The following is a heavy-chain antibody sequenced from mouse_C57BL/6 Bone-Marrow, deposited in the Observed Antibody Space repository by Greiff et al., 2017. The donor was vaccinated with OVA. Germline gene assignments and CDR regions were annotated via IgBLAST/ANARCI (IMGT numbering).Heavy chain of an antibody. Sequence: VQLQQSGAELVRPGASVKLSCTASGFNIKDDYMHWVKQRPGRGLEWIGRIDPNSGGTKYNEKFKSKATLTVDKPSSTAYMQLSSLTSEDSAVYYCAIRLGEAWFAYWGQGTLVTVSA. CDR3: AIRLGEAWFAY. CDR1: GFNIKDDY. CDR2: IDPNSGGT. J-gene: IGHJ3*01. V-gene: IGHV1-62-3*01. D-gene: IGHD4-1*01.